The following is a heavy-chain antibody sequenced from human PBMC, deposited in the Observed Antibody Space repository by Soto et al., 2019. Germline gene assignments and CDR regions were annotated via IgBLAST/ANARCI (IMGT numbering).Heavy chain of an antibody. CDR2: IYYTGTT. CDR1: GGSISSGANY. V-gene: IGHV4-31*03. D-gene: IGHD1-1*01. J-gene: IGHJ6*02. CDR3: ARDAYNPDIASRGCYYYYDMDV. Sequence: QVQLQESGPGLVKPSQTLSLTCTVSGGSISSGANYWSWIRQHPGKGLEWIGYIYYTGTTYYSPFLKSRLTISLDTSKNQFSLKLTSGTAADTAVYYCARDAYNPDIASRGCYYYYDMDVWGQGTTVPVSS.